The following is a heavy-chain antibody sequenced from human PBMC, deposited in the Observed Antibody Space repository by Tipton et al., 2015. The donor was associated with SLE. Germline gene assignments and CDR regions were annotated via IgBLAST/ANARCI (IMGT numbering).Heavy chain of an antibody. Sequence: QLVQSGADVKKPGASVKVSCKASGYTFSNHAINWVRQAPGQGLGWMGWVSTDNGKTDYAQKFQGRVTMTTDTSTNTAYMELRSLRSDDTAVYYCARGDTALIMWYYFDYWGRGTLVTVSS. D-gene: IGHD5-18*01. CDR1: GYTFSNHA. J-gene: IGHJ4*02. V-gene: IGHV1-18*01. CDR3: ARGDTALIMWYYFDY. CDR2: VSTDNGKT.